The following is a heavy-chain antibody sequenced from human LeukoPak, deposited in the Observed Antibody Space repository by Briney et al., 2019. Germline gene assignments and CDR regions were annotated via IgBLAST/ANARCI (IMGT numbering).Heavy chain of an antibody. CDR1: GGTFSSYA. J-gene: IGHJ5*02. V-gene: IGHV1-69*05. CDR3: ARDRSPGSKAIHFDP. CDR2: IIPIFGTA. Sequence: SVKVSCKASGGTFSSYAISWVRQAPGQGLEWMGGIIPIFGTANYAQKFQGRVTITTDESTSTAYMELSSLRSEDTAVYYCARDRSPGSKAIHFDPWGQGTLVTVSS. D-gene: IGHD6-25*01.